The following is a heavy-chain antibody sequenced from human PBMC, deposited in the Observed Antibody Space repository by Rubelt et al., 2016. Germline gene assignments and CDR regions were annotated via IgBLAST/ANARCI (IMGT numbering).Heavy chain of an antibody. Sequence: SGSTYYNPSLKSRVTISVDTSKNQFSLKLSSVTAADTAVYYCARGRGPYYYGSGAAKPFDPWGQGTLVTVSS. CDR3: ARGRGPYYYGSGAAKPFDP. CDR2: SGST. J-gene: IGHJ5*02. V-gene: IGHV4-39*07. D-gene: IGHD3-10*01.